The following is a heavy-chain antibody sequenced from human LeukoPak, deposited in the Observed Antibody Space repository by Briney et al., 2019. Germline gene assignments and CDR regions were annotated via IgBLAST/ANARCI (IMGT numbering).Heavy chain of an antibody. J-gene: IGHJ4*02. CDR1: HYSISSNYY. CDR3: ARSSGYMSY. D-gene: IGHD3-22*01. CDR2: IYHSGST. V-gene: IGHV4-38-2*02. Sequence: SETLSLTCTVSHYSISSNYYWGWIRQPPGKGLEWIGSIYHSGSTYYNPSLRSRVTISVDTSKNQLSLKLTSVTAADTAVYYCARSSGYMSYWGQGTLVTVSS.